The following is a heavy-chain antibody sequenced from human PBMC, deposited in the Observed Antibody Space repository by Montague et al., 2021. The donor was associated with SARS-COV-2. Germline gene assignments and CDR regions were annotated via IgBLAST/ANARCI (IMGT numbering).Heavy chain of an antibody. Sequence: SETLSLTCTVSAGSLSSRSNYWGWIRQPPGMGLQWIGSVDSAGSTYYSPSLKSRVNISLDTSKNQFSLKLSSVTAADTAVYYCARDEYNRYWYKYWGQGALVTVSS. CDR3: ARDEYNRYWYKY. V-gene: IGHV4-39*07. CDR1: AGSLSSRSNY. J-gene: IGHJ4*02. CDR2: VDSAGST. D-gene: IGHD2-8*02.